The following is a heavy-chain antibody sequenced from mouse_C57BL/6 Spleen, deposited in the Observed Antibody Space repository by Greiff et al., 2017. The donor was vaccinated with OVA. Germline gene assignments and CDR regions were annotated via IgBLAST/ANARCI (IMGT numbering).Heavy chain of an antibody. J-gene: IGHJ4*01. CDR2: IYPGDGDT. V-gene: IGHV1-80*01. Sequence: VQLQQSGAELVKPGASVKISCKASGYAFSSYWMNWVKQRPGKGLEWIGQIYPGDGDTNYNGKFKGKATLTADKSSSTAYMQLSSLTSEDSAVYFCARMGDGFYAMDYWGQGTSVTVSS. CDR3: ARMGDGFYAMDY. D-gene: IGHD3-3*01. CDR1: GYAFSSYW.